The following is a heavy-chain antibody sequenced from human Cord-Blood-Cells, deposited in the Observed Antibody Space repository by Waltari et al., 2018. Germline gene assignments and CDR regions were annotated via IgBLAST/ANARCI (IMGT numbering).Heavy chain of an antibody. CDR2: INHSGST. CDR1: GGSFSGYY. CDR3: ARGLTTEIAAGLFDY. J-gene: IGHJ4*02. Sequence: QVQLQQWGAGLLKPSETLSLTCAVYGGSFSGYYWSWIRQPPGKGLEWIGEINHSGSTNYNPSLKSRVTISVDTSKNQFSLKLSSVTAADTAVYYCARGLTTEIAAGLFDYWGQGTLVTVSS. V-gene: IGHV4-34*01. D-gene: IGHD6-13*01.